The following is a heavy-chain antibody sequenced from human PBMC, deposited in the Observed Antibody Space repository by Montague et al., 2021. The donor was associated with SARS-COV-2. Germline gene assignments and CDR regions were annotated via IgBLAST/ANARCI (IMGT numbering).Heavy chain of an antibody. CDR1: GGSISITDRY. V-gene: IGHV4-39*07. Sequence: SETLSLTCSVSGGSISITDRYWGWIRQPPGKGLEFIGTIYYTGTIYYNPSLKSRVTISRDTSKNQFSLTLTSVTPADTAIYYCARNRGWGSRGAGYIDLWGRGTLVTVSS. CDR2: IYYTGTI. J-gene: IGHJ2*01. CDR3: ARNRGWGSRGAGYIDL. D-gene: IGHD7-27*01.